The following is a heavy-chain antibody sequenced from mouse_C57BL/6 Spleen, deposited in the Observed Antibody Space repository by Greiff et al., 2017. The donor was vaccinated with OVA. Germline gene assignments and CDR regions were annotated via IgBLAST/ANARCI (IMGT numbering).Heavy chain of an antibody. CDR1: GFSLTSYA. CDR3: TRKSYDYDDYAMDY. D-gene: IGHD2-4*01. J-gene: IGHJ4*01. V-gene: IGHV2-9-1*01. CDR2: ICTGGGT. Sequence: VKLMESGPGLVAPSQSLSITCTVSGFSLTSYAFSWFRPPPGKGLEWLGVICTGGGTNYTSALKSRLSLSHDHSKSQVFLKMNSLQTDDTAKYDCTRKSYDYDDYAMDYWGQGTSVTV.